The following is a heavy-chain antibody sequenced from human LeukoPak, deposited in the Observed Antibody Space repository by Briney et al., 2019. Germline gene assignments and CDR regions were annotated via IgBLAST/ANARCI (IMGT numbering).Heavy chain of an antibody. CDR2: INSDGSST. V-gene: IGHV3-74*01. D-gene: IGHD3-9*01. Sequence: GGSLRLSCAASGFTFSSYWMHWVRQAPGKGLVWVSRINSDGSSTSYADSVKGRFTISRDNANNTLYLQMNSLRAEDTAVYYCARVEDILTGYYTPFDYWGQGTLVTVSS. CDR1: GFTFSSYW. CDR3: ARVEDILTGYYTPFDY. J-gene: IGHJ4*02.